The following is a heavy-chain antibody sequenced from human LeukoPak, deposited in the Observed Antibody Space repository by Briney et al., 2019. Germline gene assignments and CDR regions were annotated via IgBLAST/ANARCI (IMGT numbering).Heavy chain of an antibody. V-gene: IGHV1-2*02. CDR3: ARVGGMTKYHFDY. Sequence: ASVKVSCKASGYTFTGYYMHWVRQAPGQGLEWMGWINPNSGGTNYAQKFQGRVTMTRDTSISTAYMELSRLRSDDTAVYYCARVGGMTKYHFDYWGQGTLVTVSS. D-gene: IGHD1-26*01. CDR2: INPNSGGT. J-gene: IGHJ4*02. CDR1: GYTFTGYY.